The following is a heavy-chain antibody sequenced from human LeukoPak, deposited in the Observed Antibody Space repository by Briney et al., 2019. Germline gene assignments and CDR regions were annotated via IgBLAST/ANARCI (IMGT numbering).Heavy chain of an antibody. Sequence: ASVKVSCKPSGYTLTDFAINWVRQAPGQGLEWMGWINTDTGNPTYAQGFTGRFVLSLDTSVSTAYLQISSLKAEDTAVYYCARGGGRYCDSVSCYSAYYFDYWGQGTLVTVSS. CDR1: GYTLTDFA. CDR2: INTDTGNP. V-gene: IGHV7-4-1*02. CDR3: ARGGGRYCDSVSCYSAYYFDY. D-gene: IGHD2-2*01. J-gene: IGHJ4*02.